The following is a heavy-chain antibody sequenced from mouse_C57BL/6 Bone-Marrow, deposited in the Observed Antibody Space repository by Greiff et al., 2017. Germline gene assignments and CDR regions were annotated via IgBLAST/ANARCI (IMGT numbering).Heavy chain of an antibody. CDR2: ILPGSGST. V-gene: IGHV1-9*01. CDR3: ARGYKAYWYCDV. J-gene: IGHJ1*03. Sequence: VQLQQSGAELMKPGASVKLSCKATGYTFTGYWIEWVKQRPGHGLEWIGEILPGSGSTTYNEKFKGKATFTADTSSNTAYMQLSSLTTEYSAIYYCARGYKAYWYCDVWGKGTTVTVSS. CDR1: GYTFTGYW.